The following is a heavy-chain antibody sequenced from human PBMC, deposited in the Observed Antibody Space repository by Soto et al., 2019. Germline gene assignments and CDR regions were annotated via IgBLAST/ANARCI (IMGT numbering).Heavy chain of an antibody. D-gene: IGHD5-12*01. V-gene: IGHV3-30*18. CDR3: AKDRVEVVATSEYFQQ. CDR2: ISYDGSNK. CDR1: GFTFSSYG. J-gene: IGHJ1*01. Sequence: GCSLTLSCAASGFTFSSYGMHWVRQAPGKGLEWVAFISYDGSNKYYADSVKGRFTISRDNSKNTLYLQMNSLRAEDTAVYYCAKDRVEVVATSEYFQQWGQGNLVSVSX.